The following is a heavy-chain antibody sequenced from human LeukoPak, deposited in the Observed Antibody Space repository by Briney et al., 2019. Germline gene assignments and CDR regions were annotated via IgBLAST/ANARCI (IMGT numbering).Heavy chain of an antibody. Sequence: GRSLRLPCAASGFTFSNCGMHWVRQAPGKGLEWVAFISFDGGNKYYADSVKGRFTISRDNSKNTMYLQMNSLRGEDTAVYYCAKAAYDFWSGYSSGSMDVWGQGTTVTVSS. J-gene: IGHJ6*02. V-gene: IGHV3-30*18. CDR3: AKAAYDFWSGYSSGSMDV. CDR1: GFTFSNCG. CDR2: ISFDGGNK. D-gene: IGHD3-3*01.